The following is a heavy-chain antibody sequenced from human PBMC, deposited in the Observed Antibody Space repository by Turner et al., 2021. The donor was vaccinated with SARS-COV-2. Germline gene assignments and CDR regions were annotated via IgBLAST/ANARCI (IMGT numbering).Heavy chain of an antibody. CDR2: IYRGGST. V-gene: IGHV3-66*01. D-gene: IGHD6-6*01. CDR1: GFTVSSNY. CDR3: ARVGIAARPDFDY. Sequence: EVQLVESGGNLVQPGGSLRLSWAVSGFTVSSNYTSWVRQAPGKGLEWVSVIYRGGSTYYADSVKGRFTISRDNSKNILYLQTNSLRAEDTAVYYCARVGIAARPDFDYWGQGTLVTVSS. J-gene: IGHJ4*02.